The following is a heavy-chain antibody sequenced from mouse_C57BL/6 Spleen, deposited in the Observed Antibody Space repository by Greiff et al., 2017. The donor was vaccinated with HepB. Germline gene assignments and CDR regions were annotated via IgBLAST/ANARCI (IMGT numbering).Heavy chain of an antibody. CDR1: GYTFTDYY. D-gene: IGHD1-1*01. J-gene: IGHJ3*01. V-gene: IGHV1-26*01. Sequence: EVQLQQSGPELVKPGASVKISCKASGYTFTDYYMNWVKQSHGKSLEWIGDINPNNGGTSYNQKFKGKATLTVDKSSSTAYMELRSLTSEDSAVYYCARPKFVYYGSSFAWFAYWGQGTLVTVSA. CDR2: INPNNGGT. CDR3: ARPKFVYYGSSFAWFAY.